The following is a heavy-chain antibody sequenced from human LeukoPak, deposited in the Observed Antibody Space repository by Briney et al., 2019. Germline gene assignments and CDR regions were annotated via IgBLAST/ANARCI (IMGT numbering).Heavy chain of an antibody. J-gene: IGHJ6*03. V-gene: IGHV3-7*01. CDR1: GFSFSIYW. CDR3: SGSYYPYYHYMDV. CDR2: IESNGGDK. Sequence: PGGSLRLSCAASGFSFSIYWMSWIRQTPGKGLEYVANIESNGGDKYYVDSVKGRFTISRDNSKNTLYLQMNSLRAEDTAVYYGSGSYYPYYHYMDVWGKGTTVTISS. D-gene: IGHD3-10*01.